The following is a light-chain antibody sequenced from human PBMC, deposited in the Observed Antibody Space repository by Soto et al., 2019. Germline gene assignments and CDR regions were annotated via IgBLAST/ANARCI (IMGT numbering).Light chain of an antibody. Sequence: SVLSQPASVTGSPGQSITISCTGTSSDVGSYNLVSWYQQHPGKAPKVMIYEVSKWPSGVPNRFSGSKSGNTASLTISGLQAEDEADYYCCSYAGSNTYVFGTGTKVTV. V-gene: IGLV2-23*02. CDR3: CSYAGSNTYV. CDR2: EVS. J-gene: IGLJ1*01. CDR1: SSDVGSYNL.